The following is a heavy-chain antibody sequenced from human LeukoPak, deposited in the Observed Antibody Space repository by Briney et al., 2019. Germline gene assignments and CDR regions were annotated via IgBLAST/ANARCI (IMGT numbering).Heavy chain of an antibody. V-gene: IGHV1-69*05. CDR1: GGTFSSYA. J-gene: IGHJ6*03. CDR2: IIPIFGTA. CDR3: ARVNPNYYYYMDV. Sequence: SVKVSCKASGGTFSSYAISWVRQAPGQGLEWMGGIIPIFGTANYAQKFQGRVTIITDESTSTAYMELSSLRSEDTAVYYCARVNPNYYYYMDVWGKGTTVTVSS.